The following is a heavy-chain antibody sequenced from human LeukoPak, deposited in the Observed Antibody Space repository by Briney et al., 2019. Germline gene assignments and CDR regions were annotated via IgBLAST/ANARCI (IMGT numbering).Heavy chain of an antibody. Sequence: ASVKVSCKASGYTFTNYYIHWVRQAPGQGLEWMGWINANRGGTNYAQKFQRRVTMTRDTSISTAYMELRSVRSDDTAVYYCARDHGDDAFDIWGPGTMVTVSS. V-gene: IGHV1-2*02. CDR2: INANRGGT. CDR1: GYTFTNYY. J-gene: IGHJ3*02. CDR3: ARDHGDDAFDI. D-gene: IGHD3-3*01.